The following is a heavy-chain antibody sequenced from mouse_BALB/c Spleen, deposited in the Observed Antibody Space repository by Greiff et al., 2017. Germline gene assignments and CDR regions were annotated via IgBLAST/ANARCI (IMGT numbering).Heavy chain of an antibody. CDR2: IRNKANGYTT. V-gene: IGHV7-3*02. D-gene: IGHD2-1*01. Sequence: DVQLVESGGGLVQPGGSLRLSCATSGFTFTDYYMSWVRQPPGKALEWLGFIRNKANGYTTEYSASLKGRFTISRDNSQSILYLQMNTLRAEDSATYYCARDRGNYLYAMGYWGQGTSVTVSS. CDR1: GFTFTDYY. CDR3: ARDRGNYLYAMGY. J-gene: IGHJ4*01.